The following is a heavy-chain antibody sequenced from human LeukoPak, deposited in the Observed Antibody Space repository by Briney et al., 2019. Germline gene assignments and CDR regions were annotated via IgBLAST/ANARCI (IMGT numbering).Heavy chain of an antibody. CDR1: GFTFRRYS. D-gene: IGHD1-26*01. CDR2: ISSGSSAI. CDR3: ARGGVGATKGAFDI. Sequence: HTGGSLILSCVASGFTFRRYSMNWVRQAPGKGLEWVSYISSGSSAISYADSMKGRFTISRDNAGNSLYLQMNSLRAEDTALYYCARGGVGATKGAFDIWGQGTMVTVSS. V-gene: IGHV3-48*01. J-gene: IGHJ3*02.